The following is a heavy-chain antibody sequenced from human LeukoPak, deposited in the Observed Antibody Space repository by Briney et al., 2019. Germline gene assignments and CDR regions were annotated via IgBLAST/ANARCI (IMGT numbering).Heavy chain of an antibody. CDR3: VRKDPLRSKDAFDL. J-gene: IGHJ3*01. CDR1: GFTFSSYS. CDR2: ISGISSYI. V-gene: IGHV3-21*01. Sequence: GGSLRLSCAASGFTFSSYSTNWVRQAPGKGLEWVSYISGISSYIYYADSVKGRFTISRDNAKNSLYLQMNSLRAEDTALYHCVRKDPLRSKDAFDLWGQGTMVIVSS. D-gene: IGHD3-3*01.